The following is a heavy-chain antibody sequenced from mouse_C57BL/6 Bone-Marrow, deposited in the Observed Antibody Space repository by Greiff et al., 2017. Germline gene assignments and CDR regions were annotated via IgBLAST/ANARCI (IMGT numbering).Heavy chain of an antibody. CDR2: INPNNGGT. V-gene: IGHV1-26*01. Sequence: EVQLQQSGPELVKPGASVKISCKASGYTFTDYYMNWVKQSHGKSLEWIGDINPNNGGTSYNQKFKGKATLTVDKSSSTAYMELRSLTSEDSAVXYCAREEDTTAPLAMDYWGQGTSVTVSS. D-gene: IGHD1-1*01. CDR3: AREEDTTAPLAMDY. CDR1: GYTFTDYY. J-gene: IGHJ4*01.